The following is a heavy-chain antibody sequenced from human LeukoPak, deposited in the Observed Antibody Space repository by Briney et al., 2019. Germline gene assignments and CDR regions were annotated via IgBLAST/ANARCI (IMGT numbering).Heavy chain of an antibody. CDR3: AKERHYYDPGGYSARGYHYDY. D-gene: IGHD4-23*01. V-gene: IGHV3-23*01. CDR1: GFTLKNYV. J-gene: IGHJ4*02. CDR2: LSASGGRT. Sequence: GGSLRLSCAASGFTLKNYVMSWVRQAPGKGLEWVAALSASGGRTYYADSVKGRFTISRDNSKNTLYLQMDSLRAEDTAVYFCAKERHYYDPGGYSARGYHYDYWGQGTLVAVSS.